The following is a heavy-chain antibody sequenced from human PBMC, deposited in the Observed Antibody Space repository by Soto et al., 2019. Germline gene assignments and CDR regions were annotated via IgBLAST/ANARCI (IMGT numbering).Heavy chain of an antibody. Sequence: SVKVSCKASGGTFSSYAISWVRQAPGQGLEWMGGIIPIFGTANYAQKFQGRVTITADESTSTAYMELSSLRSEDTAVYYCARDRSRQPLYFDYWGQGTLVTVYS. D-gene: IGHD1-1*01. J-gene: IGHJ4*02. CDR3: ARDRSRQPLYFDY. CDR2: IIPIFGTA. CDR1: GGTFSSYA. V-gene: IGHV1-69*13.